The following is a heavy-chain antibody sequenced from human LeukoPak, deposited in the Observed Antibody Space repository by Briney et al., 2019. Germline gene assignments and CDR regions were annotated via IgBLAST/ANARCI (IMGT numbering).Heavy chain of an antibody. Sequence: ASVKVSCKASGYTFTSYGISWVRQAPGQGLEWMGWISAYNGNTNYAQKLQGRVTMTTDTSTSTAYMELRSLRSDDTAVYYCARGPHMLSTVTLTYWGQGTLVTVSS. V-gene: IGHV1-18*01. CDR2: ISAYNGNT. D-gene: IGHD2-8*01. J-gene: IGHJ4*02. CDR3: ARGPHMLSTVTLTY. CDR1: GYTFTSYG.